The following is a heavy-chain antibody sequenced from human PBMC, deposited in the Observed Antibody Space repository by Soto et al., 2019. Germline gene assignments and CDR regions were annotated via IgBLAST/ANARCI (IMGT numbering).Heavy chain of an antibody. V-gene: IGHV4-59*08. D-gene: IGHD3-10*01. CDR2: IYFSGST. J-gene: IGHJ4*02. CDR3: ARRYGGAVDY. CDR1: GGSISNYY. Sequence: QVQLQESGPGLVKPSETLSLTCTVSGGSISNYYWSWIRQPPGKGLEWIGYIYFSGSTNYNPSLTSRVTLSVATSKNQFSLKLSSVTAADPAVYYCARRYGGAVDYWGQGTLVTVSS.